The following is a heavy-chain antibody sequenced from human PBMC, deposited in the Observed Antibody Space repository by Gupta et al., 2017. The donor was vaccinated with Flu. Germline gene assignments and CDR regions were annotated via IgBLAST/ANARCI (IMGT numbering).Heavy chain of an antibody. J-gene: IGHJ4*02. V-gene: IGHV4-61*02. CDR1: GGSISSGSYY. Sequence: QVQLQESGPGLVKPSQTLSLTCTVSGGSISSGSYYWSWIRQPAGKGLEWIGRIYTSGSTNYNPSLKSRVTISVDTSKNQFSLKLSSVTAADTAVYYCARSRDGYPGYFDYWGQGTLVTVSS. D-gene: IGHD5-24*01. CDR3: ARSRDGYPGYFDY. CDR2: IYTSGST.